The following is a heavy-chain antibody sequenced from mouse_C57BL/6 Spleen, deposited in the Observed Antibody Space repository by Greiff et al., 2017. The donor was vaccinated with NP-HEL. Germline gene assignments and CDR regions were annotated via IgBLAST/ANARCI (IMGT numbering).Heavy chain of an antibody. V-gene: IGHV1-50*01. CDR2: IDPSDSST. CDR3: ARSLLLRGRYFDV. D-gene: IGHD1-1*01. J-gene: IGHJ1*03. CDR1: GYTFTSYW. Sequence: QVQLQQPGAELVKPGASVKLSCKASGYTFTSYWMQWVKQRPGQGLEWIGEIDPSDSSTNYNQKFKGKATLTVDTSSSTAYMQLSSLTSEDSAVYYCARSLLLRGRYFDVWGTGTTVTVSS.